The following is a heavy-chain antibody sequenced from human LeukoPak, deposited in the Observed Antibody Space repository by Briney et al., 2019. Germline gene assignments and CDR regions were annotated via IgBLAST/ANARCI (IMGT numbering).Heavy chain of an antibody. D-gene: IGHD5-24*01. J-gene: IGHJ4*02. CDR1: GFTFSNSF. CDR2: IKKDGSEQ. CDR3: ARSMVTIPIPGGY. Sequence: GGSLRLSCAASGFTFSNSFMSWVRQSPGKGLEWVAYIKKDGSEQFYVDSVKGRFTISRDNAKNSLDLQMNSLQVEDTAVYYCARSMVTIPIPGGYWGQGTLVTVSS. V-gene: IGHV3-7*01.